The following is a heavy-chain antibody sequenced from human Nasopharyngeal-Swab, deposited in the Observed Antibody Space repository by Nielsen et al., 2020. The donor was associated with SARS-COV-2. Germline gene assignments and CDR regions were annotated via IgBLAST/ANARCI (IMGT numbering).Heavy chain of an antibody. CDR1: GFTFSSYS. CDR3: AREATMVRGGRGY. CDR2: ISSSSSTI. V-gene: IGHV3-48*02. J-gene: IGHJ4*02. Sequence: GEFLKISCAASGFTFSSYSMNWVRQAPGKGLEWVSYISSSSSTIYYADSVKGRFTISRDNAKNSLYLQMNSLRDEDTAVYYCAREATMVRGGRGYWGQGTLVTVSS. D-gene: IGHD3-10*01.